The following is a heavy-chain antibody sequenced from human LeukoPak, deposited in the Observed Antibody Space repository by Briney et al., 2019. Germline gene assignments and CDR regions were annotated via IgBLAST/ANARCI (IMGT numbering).Heavy chain of an antibody. D-gene: IGHD5-24*01. J-gene: IGHJ4*02. CDR2: INHSGST. CDR3: ARVWPQMATIGRRFDY. CDR1: GGSFSGYY. Sequence: PSETLSLTCAVYGGSFSGYYWSWIRQPPGKGLEWIGEINHSGSTNYNPSLKSRVTISVDTSKNQFSLKLSSVTAADTAVYYCARVWPQMATIGRRFDYWGQGTLVTVSS. V-gene: IGHV4-34*01.